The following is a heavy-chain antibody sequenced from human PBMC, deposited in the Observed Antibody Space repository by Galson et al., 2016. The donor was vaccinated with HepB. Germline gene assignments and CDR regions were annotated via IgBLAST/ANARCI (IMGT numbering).Heavy chain of an antibody. V-gene: IGHV4-59*02. CDR1: DDSVSSSF. J-gene: IGHJ6*02. CDR2: LYDTGTS. D-gene: IGHD3-3*01. CDR3: ARAPYYESGRLDV. Sequence: ETLSLTCSVADDSVSSSFFSWIRQPPGKALEWIGYLYDTGTSDYNPSLKSRATISLDWSKNLLSLSLSSVTAADTAVYYCARAPYYESGRLDVWGQGTTVAVSS.